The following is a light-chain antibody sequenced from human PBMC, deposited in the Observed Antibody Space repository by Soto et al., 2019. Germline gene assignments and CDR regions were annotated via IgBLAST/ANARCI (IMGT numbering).Light chain of an antibody. CDR2: EVS. CDR3: SSYTSTNTQL. CDR1: SSDVGGYNY. V-gene: IGLV2-14*01. J-gene: IGLJ3*02. Sequence: QSALTQPASVSGSPGQSITISCTGTSSDVGGYNYVSWYQQHPGKAPKLMIYEVSNRPSGVSNRFSGSKSGNTASLTISGLQPEDEADYYCSSYTSTNTQLFGGGTKVTVL.